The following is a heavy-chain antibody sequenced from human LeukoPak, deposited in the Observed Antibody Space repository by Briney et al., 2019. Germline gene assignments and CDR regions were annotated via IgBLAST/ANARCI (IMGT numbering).Heavy chain of an antibody. J-gene: IGHJ4*02. CDR1: GFTFSDYY. CDR3: ARDQQRVDYGDYVTH. V-gene: IGHV3-11*01. D-gene: IGHD4-17*01. CDR2: ISSSGSTI. Sequence: GGSLRLSCAASGFTFSDYYMSWIRQAPGKGLEWVSYISSSGSTIYYADSVKGRYTISRDNAKNSLYLQMNSLRAEDTAVYYCARDQQRVDYGDYVTHWGQGTLVTVSS.